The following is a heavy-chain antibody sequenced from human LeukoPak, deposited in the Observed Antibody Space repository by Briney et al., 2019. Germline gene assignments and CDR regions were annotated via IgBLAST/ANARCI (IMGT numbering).Heavy chain of an antibody. J-gene: IGHJ4*02. CDR3: ASGRQGRPYFDY. V-gene: IGHV3-7*03. Sequence: GGSLRLSCAASGFTFSSYWMSWIRQAPGKGLEWVADIKEDGSERYYVDSVKGRFTISRDNAKNSLYLQMNSLRAEDTAVYYCASGRQGRPYFDYWGQGTLVTVSS. D-gene: IGHD1-14*01. CDR1: GFTFSSYW. CDR2: IKEDGSER.